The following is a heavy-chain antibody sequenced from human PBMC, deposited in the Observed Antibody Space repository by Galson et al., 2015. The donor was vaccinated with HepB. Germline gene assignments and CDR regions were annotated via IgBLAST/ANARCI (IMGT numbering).Heavy chain of an antibody. CDR2: INSRSDKT. D-gene: IGHD6-13*01. V-gene: IGHV3-11*06. CDR1: GMTFSAYS. J-gene: IGHJ6*02. Sequence: SLRLSCAGSGMTFSAYSMNWVRQAPGKGLEWISYINSRSDKTYYAGSVRGRFTISRNNAANYVYLEMSSLRVEDTGVYFCARGENRQQLIRSYFFGMDVWGPGTTVIVSS. CDR3: ARGENRQQLIRSYFFGMDV.